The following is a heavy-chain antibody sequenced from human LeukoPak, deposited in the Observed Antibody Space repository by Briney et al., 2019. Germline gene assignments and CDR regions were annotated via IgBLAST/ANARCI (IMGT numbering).Heavy chain of an antibody. Sequence: GASVKASCKASGYTFTSYYMHLVRQAPGQGLEWMGIINPSGGSTSYAQKFQGRVTMTRDTSTSTVYMELSSLRSEDTAVYYCARDRRSSGLGLDFQHWGQGTLVTVSS. CDR3: ARDRRSSGLGLDFQH. D-gene: IGHD3/OR15-3a*01. J-gene: IGHJ1*01. CDR1: GYTFTSYY. CDR2: INPSGGST. V-gene: IGHV1-46*01.